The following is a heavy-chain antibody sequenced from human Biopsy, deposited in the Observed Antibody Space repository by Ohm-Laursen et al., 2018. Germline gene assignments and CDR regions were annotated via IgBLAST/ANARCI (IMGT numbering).Heavy chain of an antibody. CDR1: GYTFSGYY. J-gene: IGHJ4*02. CDR2: INPDSGVT. Sequence: ASVKVSCKASGYTFSGYYMHRVRQAPGQGLEWMGWINPDSGVTNYAQKFQGRVTMTRDTSISTAYMELSRLGSDDTAVYYCARDKYRSWNYFDNWGQGSLVTVSS. D-gene: IGHD6-19*01. CDR3: ARDKYRSWNYFDN. V-gene: IGHV1-2*02.